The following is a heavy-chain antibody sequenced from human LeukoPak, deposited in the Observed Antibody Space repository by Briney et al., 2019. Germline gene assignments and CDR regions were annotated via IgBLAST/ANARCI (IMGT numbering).Heavy chain of an antibody. CDR3: AKEYNWNYFGY. Sequence: GGSLRLSCIASGFTFSTYAMSWVRQAPGKGLEWVSTIIGSGYSTYYAGSVKGRFTISRDNSRNTLYLQMNTLRAEDTAVYYCAKEYNWNYFGYWGQGTLVTVSS. D-gene: IGHD1-20*01. CDR1: GFTFSTYA. V-gene: IGHV3-23*01. J-gene: IGHJ4*02. CDR2: IIGSGYST.